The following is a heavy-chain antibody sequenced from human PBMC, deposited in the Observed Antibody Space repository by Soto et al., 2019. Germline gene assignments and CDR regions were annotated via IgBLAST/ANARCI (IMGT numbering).Heavy chain of an antibody. Sequence: QVQLVESGGGVVQPGRSLRLSCAASGFPFSNYGMHWVRQAPGKGLEWLAVITYEGINKYYADSVKGRFTISRDNSNNTFYLQMSSLRAEDTAVYYCAKDLDTGPVGGAADYWGQGTLVTVSS. CDR2: ITYEGINK. CDR1: GFPFSNYG. CDR3: AKDLDTGPVGGAADY. D-gene: IGHD3-16*01. J-gene: IGHJ4*02. V-gene: IGHV3-30*18.